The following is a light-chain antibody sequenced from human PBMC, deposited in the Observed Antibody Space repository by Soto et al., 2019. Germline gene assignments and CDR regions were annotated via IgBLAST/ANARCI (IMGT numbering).Light chain of an antibody. Sequence: QSVLTQPASVSGSPGQSIAISCTGTSTDGGGYNYVSWYQQHPGKAPKLMIYEVSNRPSGVSNRFSGAKSGNTASLPISGLQAEDEDDYYCSSYTSDSTLVFGGGT. CDR1: STDGGGYNY. J-gene: IGLJ3*02. CDR3: SSYTSDSTLV. CDR2: EVS. V-gene: IGLV2-14*01.